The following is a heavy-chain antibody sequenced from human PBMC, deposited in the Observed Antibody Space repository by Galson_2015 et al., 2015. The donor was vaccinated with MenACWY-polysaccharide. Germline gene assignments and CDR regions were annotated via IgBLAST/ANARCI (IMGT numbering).Heavy chain of an antibody. CDR3: ARDGETRNPTKYYMDV. V-gene: IGHV4-59*01. J-gene: IGHJ6*03. Sequence: SEPLSLTCLVSGGSISGYYWSWIRQPPGKGLEWIGYIHYSGSAVYNPSLKSRLIISVDRSKNQFSLTLTSVTAADTAVYYCARDGETRNPTKYYMDVWGKGTTVTVSS. CDR2: IHYSGSA. CDR1: GGSISGYY. D-gene: IGHD4-17*01.